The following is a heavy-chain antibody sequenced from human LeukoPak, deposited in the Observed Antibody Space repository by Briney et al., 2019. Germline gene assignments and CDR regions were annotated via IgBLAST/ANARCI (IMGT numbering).Heavy chain of an antibody. CDR3: AKSPVSSCRGSFCYPFDY. V-gene: IGHV3-23*01. CDR2: ISPSGGIT. J-gene: IGHJ4*02. CDR1: GFTFSSHG. D-gene: IGHD2-15*01. Sequence: GGTLRLSCGASGFTFSSHGMNWVRQAPGKGLEWVSGISPSGGITYYTDSVKGRFTISRDNSKNTVSLQMNSLRGEDTAVYFCAKSPVSSCRGSFCYPFDYWGQGNLVTVSS.